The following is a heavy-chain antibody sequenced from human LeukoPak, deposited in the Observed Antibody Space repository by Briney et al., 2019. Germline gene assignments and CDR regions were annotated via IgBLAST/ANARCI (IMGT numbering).Heavy chain of an antibody. Sequence: PSETLSLTCTVSGGSISSGGYYWSWIRQHPGRGLEWIGYIYYSGSTYYNPSLKSRVTISVDTSKNQFSLKLSSVTAADTAVYYCARVRGTAGAFDIWGQGTMVTVSS. V-gene: IGHV4-31*03. CDR3: ARVRGTAGAFDI. J-gene: IGHJ3*02. D-gene: IGHD1-1*01. CDR1: GGSISSGGYY. CDR2: IYYSGST.